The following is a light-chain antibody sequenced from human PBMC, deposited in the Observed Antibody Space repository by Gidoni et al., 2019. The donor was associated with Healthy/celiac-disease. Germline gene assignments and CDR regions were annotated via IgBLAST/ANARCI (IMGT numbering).Light chain of an antibody. J-gene: IGKJ1*01. CDR3: QQRSNWPPWT. CDR2: HAS. Sequence: EIVLTQSPATLSLSPGERATLSCRASQSVSSYLAWYQQKPGQAPRLLIYHASNRATGIPARFSGSGSWTDFTLTISRLEPEDFAVYYCQQRSNWPPWTFGQGNKVEIK. CDR1: QSVSSY. V-gene: IGKV3-11*01.